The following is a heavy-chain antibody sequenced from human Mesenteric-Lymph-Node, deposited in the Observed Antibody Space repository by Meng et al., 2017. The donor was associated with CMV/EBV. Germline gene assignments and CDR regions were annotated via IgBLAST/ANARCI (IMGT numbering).Heavy chain of an antibody. Sequence: SETLSLTCTVSGGSVSSTTYYWAWIRQPPGKGLEWIGGISYSGTTYSNPSLKSRVTVSVDTSKNQFSLKLTSVTAADTAVYYCARDGYYGSGMSWFDPWGQGTLVTVSS. CDR2: ISYSGTT. V-gene: IGHV4-39*07. CDR3: ARDGYYGSGMSWFDP. D-gene: IGHD3-10*01. J-gene: IGHJ5*02. CDR1: GGSVSSTTYY.